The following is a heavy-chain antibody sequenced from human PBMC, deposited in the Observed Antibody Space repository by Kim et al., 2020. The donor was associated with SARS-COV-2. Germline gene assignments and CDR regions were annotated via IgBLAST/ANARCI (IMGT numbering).Heavy chain of an antibody. V-gene: IGHV3-48*03. CDR1: GFTFSSYE. J-gene: IGHJ6*03. Sequence: GGSLRLSCAASGFTFSSYEMNWVRQAPGKGLEWVSYISSSGSTIYYADSVKGRFTISRDNAKNSLYLQMNSLRAEDTAVYYCARVSSSWNDYYYYMDVWGKGTTVTVSS. D-gene: IGHD6-13*01. CDR3: ARVSSSWNDYYYYMDV. CDR2: ISSSGSTI.